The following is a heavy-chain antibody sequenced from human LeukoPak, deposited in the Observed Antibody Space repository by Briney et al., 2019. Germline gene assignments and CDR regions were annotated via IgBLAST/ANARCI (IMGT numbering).Heavy chain of an antibody. V-gene: IGHV4-59*08. Sequence: SETLSLACTVSGGSISTYYWSWIRQPPGKGLEWIGYISYSGSTNYNPSLTSRVTMSVDTSKNQFSLKLSSVTAADTAVYFCARQSTVVSSFVYWGQGTLVTVSS. D-gene: IGHD4-23*01. CDR1: GGSISTYY. CDR2: ISYSGST. J-gene: IGHJ4*02. CDR3: ARQSTVVSSFVY.